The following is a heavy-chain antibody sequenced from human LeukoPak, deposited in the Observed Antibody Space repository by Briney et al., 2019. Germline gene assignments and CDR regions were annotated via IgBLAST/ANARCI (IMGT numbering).Heavy chain of an antibody. CDR1: GFTFSGYW. V-gene: IGHV3-74*01. CDR2: ISSDGSTT. D-gene: IGHD4-11*01. CDR3: ARRDYFDP. Sequence: GGSLRLSCAASGFTFSGYWMHWLRHAPGKGLVWVSRISSDGSTTSYADPVKGRFTISRDNAKNTLYLQMNSLRAEDTAVYYCARRDYFDPWGQGTLVTVPS. J-gene: IGHJ5*02.